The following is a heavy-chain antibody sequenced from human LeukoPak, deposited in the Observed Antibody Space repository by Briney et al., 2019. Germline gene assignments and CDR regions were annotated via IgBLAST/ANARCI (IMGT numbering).Heavy chain of an antibody. CDR1: GFSFSDYY. CDR2: ISSSSTYT. Sequence: GGSLRLSCAASGFSFSDYYMSWIRQAPGKGLEWVSFISSSSTYTNYADSVKGRFTISRDNAKNSLDLQMNSLTAEDTALYYCVRDGIRDIPGIITIRYDYWGQGTLVTVSS. D-gene: IGHD3-10*01. J-gene: IGHJ4*02. CDR3: VRDGIRDIPGIITIRYDY. V-gene: IGHV3-11*05.